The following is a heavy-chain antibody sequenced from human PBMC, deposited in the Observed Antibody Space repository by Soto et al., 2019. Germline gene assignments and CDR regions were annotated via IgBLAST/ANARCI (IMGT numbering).Heavy chain of an antibody. D-gene: IGHD1-1*01. J-gene: IGHJ5*02. Sequence: GGSLRLSCAASGFRFSDYYMGGLRQAPGKGLEWVSYIGSSGTNKYYADSVRGRFTISRDNAKNSLYLQMSSLRAEDTALYFCARDAAGPGNFDPWGQGTLVTV. V-gene: IGHV3-11*01. CDR2: IGSSGTNK. CDR1: GFRFSDYY. CDR3: ARDAAGPGNFDP.